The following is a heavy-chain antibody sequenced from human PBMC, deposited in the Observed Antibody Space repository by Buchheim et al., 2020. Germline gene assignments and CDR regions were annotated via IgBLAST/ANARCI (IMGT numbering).Heavy chain of an antibody. CDR1: GFTFSSYS. CDR3: ATALVAGNYYYYGMDV. CDR2: ISSSSSTI. D-gene: IGHD6-19*01. J-gene: IGHJ6*02. Sequence: EVQLVESGGGLVQPGGSLRLSCAASGFTFSSYSVNWVRQAPGEGLEWVSYISSSSSTIYYADSVKGRFTISRDNAKNSLYLQMNSLRAEDTAVYYCATALVAGNYYYYGMDVWGQGTT. V-gene: IGHV3-48*04.